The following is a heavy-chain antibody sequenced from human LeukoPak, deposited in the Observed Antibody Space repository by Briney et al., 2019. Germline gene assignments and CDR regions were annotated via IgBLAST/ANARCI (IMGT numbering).Heavy chain of an antibody. CDR2: ISWNNVYI. Sequence: SLRLSCAASGFTFDDYAMLWVRHAPGKGLEWVSGISWNNVYIGYADSVKGRFTISRDNAKNSLYLQMNSLRAEDTAVYYCARRYFDLWGRGTLVTVSS. CDR1: GFTFDDYA. CDR3: ARRYFDL. V-gene: IGHV3-9*01. J-gene: IGHJ2*01.